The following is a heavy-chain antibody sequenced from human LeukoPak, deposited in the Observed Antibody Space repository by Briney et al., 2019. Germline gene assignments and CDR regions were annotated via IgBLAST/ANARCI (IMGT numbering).Heavy chain of an antibody. CDR1: GFTLGSYW. CDR3: ARELGVGVIGDAFDI. CDR2: VNTDGSST. Sequence: PGGSLRLSCAVSGFTLGSYWMHWVRQAPGQGLAWVSRVNTDGSSTTYAESVKGRFTISKDNAKNTLYLQMNGQRAEDTAVYYCARELGVGVIGDAFDIWGQGTVVTVSS. J-gene: IGHJ3*02. V-gene: IGHV3-74*01. D-gene: IGHD3-22*01.